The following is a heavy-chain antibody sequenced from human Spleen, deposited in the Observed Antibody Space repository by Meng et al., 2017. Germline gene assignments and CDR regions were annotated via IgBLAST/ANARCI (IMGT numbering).Heavy chain of an antibody. CDR1: GGSFSGYY. CDR3: ARGGRRTVVVGRGGAAFDS. V-gene: IGHV4-34*01. J-gene: IGHJ4*02. D-gene: IGHD2-21*01. Sequence: SETLSLTCAVYGGSFSGYYWSWIRQPPGKGLEWIGEINHSGSTNYNPSLKSRVTISLDTSKNQFSLKLTSVTAADTAVYYCARGGRRTVVVGRGGAAFDSWGQGMLVTVSS. CDR2: INHSGST.